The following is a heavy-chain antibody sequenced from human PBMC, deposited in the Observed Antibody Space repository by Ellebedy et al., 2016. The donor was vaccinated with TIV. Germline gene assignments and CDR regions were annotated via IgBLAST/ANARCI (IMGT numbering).Heavy chain of an antibody. CDR1: GFTFSSYT. V-gene: IGHV3-30*04. D-gene: IGHD5-18*01. CDR3: ARESRYSSDY. Sequence: PGGSLRLSCAASGFTFSSYTMHWVRQAPGKGLEWVAVISFDGSNTYYADSVKGRFTISRDNSENTLYLQMNSLRDEDTAVYYCARESRYSSDYWGQGTLVTVSS. CDR2: ISFDGSNT. J-gene: IGHJ4*02.